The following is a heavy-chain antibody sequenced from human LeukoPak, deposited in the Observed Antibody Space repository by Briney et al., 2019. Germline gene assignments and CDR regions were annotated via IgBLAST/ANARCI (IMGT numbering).Heavy chain of an antibody. CDR3: ARDPPRAGY. CDR1: GFTFSNYN. V-gene: IGHV3-48*04. Sequence: GSLRLSCAASGFTFSNYNMKWVRQAPGKGLEWVSYISSSSSTIYYADSVNGRFTISRDNAKNSLYLQMNSLRAEDTAVYYCARDPPRAGYWGQGTLLTVSS. CDR2: ISSSSSTI. J-gene: IGHJ4*02.